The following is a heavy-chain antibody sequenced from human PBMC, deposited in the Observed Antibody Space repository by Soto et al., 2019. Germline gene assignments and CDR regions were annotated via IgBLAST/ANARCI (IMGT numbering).Heavy chain of an antibody. D-gene: IGHD1-7*01. CDR3: ARNAKLELKTPFDP. V-gene: IGHV3-33*01. Sequence: QVQLVESGGGVVQPGRSLRLSCAASGFTFSRYGMHWVRQAPGKGLEWVAVIWSDGSNKYYADSVKGRFTIVRDNSKNTLYLQMNSLRAEDTAVYYCARNAKLELKTPFDPWGQGTLVTVSS. J-gene: IGHJ5*02. CDR1: GFTFSRYG. CDR2: IWSDGSNK.